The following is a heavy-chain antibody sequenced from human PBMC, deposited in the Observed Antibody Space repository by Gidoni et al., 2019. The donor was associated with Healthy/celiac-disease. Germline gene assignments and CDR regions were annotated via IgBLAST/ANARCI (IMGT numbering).Heavy chain of an antibody. CDR1: GCTFSSYA. Sequence: EVQLVEAGGGLVQRGGSLRLSWAASGCTFSSYAMHCARQAPGKGAEYVSASSSNGGSTYYANSVKGRFTSSRDNSKNTLYLQMGSLRAEDMAVYYCARGGPRDGYKSDYYYGMDVWGQGTTVTVSS. CDR2: SSSNGGST. V-gene: IGHV3-64*01. CDR3: ARGGPRDGYKSDYYYGMDV. D-gene: IGHD5-12*01. J-gene: IGHJ6*02.